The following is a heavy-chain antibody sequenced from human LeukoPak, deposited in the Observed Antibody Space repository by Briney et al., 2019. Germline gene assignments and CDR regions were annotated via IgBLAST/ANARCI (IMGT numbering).Heavy chain of an antibody. Sequence: SETLSLTCTVSGGSISSSSYYWGWIRQPPGKGLEWIGSIYYSGSTYYNPSLKSRVTISVDTSKNQFSLKLSSVTAADTAVYYCARWGGSSWYGGYYFDYWGQGTLVTVSS. D-gene: IGHD6-13*01. J-gene: IGHJ4*02. CDR1: GGSISSSSYY. CDR2: IYYSGST. CDR3: ARWGGSSWYGGYYFDY. V-gene: IGHV4-39*07.